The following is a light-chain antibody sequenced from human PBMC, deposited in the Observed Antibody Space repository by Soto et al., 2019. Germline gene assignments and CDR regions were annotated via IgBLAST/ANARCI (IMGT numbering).Light chain of an antibody. V-gene: IGLV2-23*01. J-gene: IGLJ2*01. CDR3: CSYAGSATVL. CDR2: EDI. CDR1: SSDVGSYNL. Sequence: QSALTQPASVSGSPGQPITISCTGTSSDVGSYNLVSWYQHHPGKAPKVMIYEDIKRPPGVSYRFSGSKSGNTASLTISGLQAEDEADYYCCSYAGSATVLFGGGTKLTVL.